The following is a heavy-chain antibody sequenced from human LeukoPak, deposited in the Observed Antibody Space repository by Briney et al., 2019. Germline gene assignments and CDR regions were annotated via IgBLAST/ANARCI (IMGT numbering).Heavy chain of an antibody. CDR1: GFTFSGNS. V-gene: IGHV3-21*01. J-gene: IGHJ4*02. Sequence: GGSLRLSCVASGFTFSGNSMNWVGQPPGKGLEWVSSIDTSGRDTYYAGSVKGRFTISRDNAKNSLYLQMNSLRAEDTAVYYCARELVARQDLDYWGQGTLVIVSS. CDR3: ARELVARQDLDY. CDR2: IDTSGRDT. D-gene: IGHD6-6*01.